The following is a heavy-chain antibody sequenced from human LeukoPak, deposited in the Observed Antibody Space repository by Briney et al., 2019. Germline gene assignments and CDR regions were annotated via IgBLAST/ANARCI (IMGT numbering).Heavy chain of an antibody. V-gene: IGHV4-59*01. CDR2: KDYSGST. D-gene: IGHD1-14*01. Sequence: SETLSLTCTVSGGSISRYYWSWIRQPPGKGLEWIGYKDYSGSTNYNRSLKSRVTISVDTSKNQFSLKLSSVTAADTAVYYCARDRPYRNWGQGTLVTVSS. CDR1: GGSISRYY. CDR3: ARDRPYRN. J-gene: IGHJ4*02.